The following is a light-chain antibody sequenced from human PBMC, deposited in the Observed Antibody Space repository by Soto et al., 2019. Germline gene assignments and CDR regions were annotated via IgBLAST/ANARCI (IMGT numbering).Light chain of an antibody. CDR3: QKHNSAPLF. CDR1: QSISNH. CDR2: AAS. V-gene: IGKV1-39*01. J-gene: IGKJ3*01. Sequence: DIQMTQSPSSLSASVEDRVIITCRASQSISNHLNWYQQKPGKAPKLLIFAASSLQSGVPSRFSGSRSGPDFTLTISSLQPEDVATYYCQKHNSAPLFFGPGTKVDIK.